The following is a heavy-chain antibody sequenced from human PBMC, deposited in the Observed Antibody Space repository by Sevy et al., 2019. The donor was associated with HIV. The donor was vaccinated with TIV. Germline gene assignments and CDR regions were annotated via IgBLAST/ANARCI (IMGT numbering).Heavy chain of an antibody. CDR2: IIPMFGTA. CDR3: ARSISWYASFDY. Sequence: ASVKVSCKACGRTFRNNAISWVRQAPGQGLQWMGGIIPMFGTAIYVQKFQGRVTITADESTNTAYMELSSLRSEDTAVYYCARSISWYASFDYWGQGTLVTVSS. CDR1: GRTFRNNA. V-gene: IGHV1-69*13. J-gene: IGHJ4*02. D-gene: IGHD6-13*01.